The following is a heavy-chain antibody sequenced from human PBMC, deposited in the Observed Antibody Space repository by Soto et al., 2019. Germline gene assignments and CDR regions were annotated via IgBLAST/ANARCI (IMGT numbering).Heavy chain of an antibody. Sequence: PGGSLRLSCVDSGLTFSSNPMSWVRQAPGKGLEWVSVISAASRTIYYADSVKGRFTISRDNSKNTLYLQMNSLRVEDTALYYCAKKIRSGPFDYWGQGILVTVSS. CDR2: ISAASRTI. J-gene: IGHJ4*02. CDR1: GLTFSSNP. V-gene: IGHV3-23*01. CDR3: AKKIRSGPFDY. D-gene: IGHD3-3*01.